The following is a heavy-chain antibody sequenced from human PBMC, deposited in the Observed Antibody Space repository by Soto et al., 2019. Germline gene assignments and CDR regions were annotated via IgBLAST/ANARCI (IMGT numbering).Heavy chain of an antibody. D-gene: IGHD1-1*01. J-gene: IGHJ4*02. CDR2: ISAHNGNT. CDR1: GYTFTSYG. CDR3: ARGGYGDY. V-gene: IGHV1-18*01. Sequence: QVHLVQSGAEVKKPGASVKVSCKASGYTFTSYGITWVRQAPGQGLEWMGWISAHNGNTDYAQKLQGRVIVTRDTSTSTGYMELRSLRSDDTAVYYWARGGYGDYWGQGALVTVSS.